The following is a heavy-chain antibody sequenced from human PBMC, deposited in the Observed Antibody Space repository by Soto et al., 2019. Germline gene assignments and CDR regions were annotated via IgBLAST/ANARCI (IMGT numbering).Heavy chain of an antibody. V-gene: IGHV3-23*01. CDR1: GFTFSGYA. J-gene: IGHJ4*02. CDR2: ISGSGGST. D-gene: IGHD3-22*01. Sequence: GGSLRLSCAASGFTFSGYAMSWVRQAPGKGLEWVSAISGSGGSTYYADSVKGRFTISRDNSKNTLYLQMNSLRAEDMAVYYCAKRELQVVVTPFDYWGQGTLVTVSS. CDR3: AKRELQVVVTPFDY.